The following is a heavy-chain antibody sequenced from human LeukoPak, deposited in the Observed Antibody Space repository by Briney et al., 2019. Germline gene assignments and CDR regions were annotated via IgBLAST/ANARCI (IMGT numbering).Heavy chain of an antibody. CDR3: TTDLNYYDSTGYYYCVY. Sequence: PGGSLRLSCAASGFTFSNAWMSWVRQAPGKGLEWVGRTKSKTDGGTTDYAAPVKGRFTISRDDSKNTLYLQMNSLKTEDTAVYYCTTDLNYYDSTGYYYCVYWGQRTLVTVSS. J-gene: IGHJ4*02. V-gene: IGHV3-15*01. CDR2: TKSKTDGGTT. CDR1: GFTFSNAW. D-gene: IGHD3-22*01.